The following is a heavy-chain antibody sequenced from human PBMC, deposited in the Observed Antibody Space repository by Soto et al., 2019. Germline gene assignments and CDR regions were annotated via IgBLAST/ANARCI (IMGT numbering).Heavy chain of an antibody. CDR2: INSDGSST. V-gene: IGHV3-74*01. J-gene: IGHJ6*02. CDR1: GFTFSSYW. CDR3: ARDLRYSSSLYFRDYYYYYGMDV. Sequence: GGSLRLSCAASGFTFSSYWMHWVRQAPGKGLVWVSRINSDGSSTSYADSVKGRFTISRDNAKNTLYLQMNSLRAEDTAVYYCARDLRYSSSLYFRDYYYYYGMDVWGQGTTVTVSS. D-gene: IGHD6-13*01.